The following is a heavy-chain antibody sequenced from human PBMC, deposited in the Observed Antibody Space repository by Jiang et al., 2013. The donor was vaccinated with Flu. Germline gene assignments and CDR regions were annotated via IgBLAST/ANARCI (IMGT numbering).Heavy chain of an antibody. CDR1: GGSISSYY. CDR3: ARDSGIAAAGTED. D-gene: IGHD6-13*01. V-gene: IGHV4-59*01. J-gene: IGHJ4*02. CDR2: IYYSGST. Sequence: GLVKPSETLSLTCTVSGGSISSYYWSWIRQPPGKGLEWIGYIYYSGSTNYNPSLKSRVTISVDTSKNQFSLKLSSVTAADTAVYYCARDSGIAAAGTEDWGQGTLVTVSS.